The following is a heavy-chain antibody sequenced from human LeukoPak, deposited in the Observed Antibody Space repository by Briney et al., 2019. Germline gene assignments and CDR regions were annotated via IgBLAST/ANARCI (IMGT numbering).Heavy chain of an antibody. CDR1: GFTFSSYD. Sequence: GGSLRLSCAASGFTFSSYDMHWVRQATGKGLEWVSAIGTAGDTYYPGSVKGRFTISRDNAKNSLYLQMNSLRAEDTAVYYCARDLYALYYDSSGPDYYYYYGMDVWGQGTTVTVSS. D-gene: IGHD3-22*01. CDR3: ARDLYALYYDSSGPDYYYYYGMDV. J-gene: IGHJ6*02. V-gene: IGHV3-13*01. CDR2: IGTAGDT.